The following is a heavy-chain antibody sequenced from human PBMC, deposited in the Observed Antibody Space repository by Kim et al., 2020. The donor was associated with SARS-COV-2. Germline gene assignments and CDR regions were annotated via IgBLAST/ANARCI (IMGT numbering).Heavy chain of an antibody. V-gene: IGHV1-18*01. CDR1: GYTFSSYG. D-gene: IGHD2-15*01. CDR3: ARDRGRLAVVYYFDY. J-gene: IGHJ4*02. Sequence: ASVKVSCKTSGYTFSSYGISWVRQAPGQGLEWMGWISTYNGNTNFAQNFQGRLTMTTDTSTTTAYMELRSLRSDDTAVYFCARDRGRLAVVYYFDYWGQGTLVTVSS. CDR2: ISTYNGNT.